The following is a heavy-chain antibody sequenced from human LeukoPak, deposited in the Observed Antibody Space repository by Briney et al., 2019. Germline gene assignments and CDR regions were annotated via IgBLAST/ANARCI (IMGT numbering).Heavy chain of an antibody. V-gene: IGHV4-30-2*01. CDR3: ARSPSPTVTTPFSGAFDI. J-gene: IGHJ3*02. CDR1: GGSISSGGYY. CDR2: IYHSGST. Sequence: SRTLSLTCTVSGGSISSGGYYWSWIRQPPGKGLEWIGYIYHSGSTYYNPSLKSRVTISVDRSKNQFSLKLSSVTAADTAVYYCARSPSPTVTTPFSGAFDIWGQGTMVTVSS. D-gene: IGHD4-17*01.